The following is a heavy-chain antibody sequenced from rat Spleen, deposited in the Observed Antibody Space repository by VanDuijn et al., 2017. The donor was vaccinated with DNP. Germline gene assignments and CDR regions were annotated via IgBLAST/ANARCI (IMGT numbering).Heavy chain of an antibody. V-gene: IGHV5-58*01. CDR3: AKDGRIWGPYY. D-gene: IGHD1-6*01. CDR1: GFTFSDYY. Sequence: EVQLVESGGGLVQPGRSLKLSCAASGFTFSDYYMAWVRQAPGKGPEWVASINTDGGSTYYLDSVKGRFTISRDKAENTVYLQMNSLRSEETGTYYCAKDGRIWGPYYWGQGVMVTVSS. CDR2: INTDGGST. J-gene: IGHJ2*01.